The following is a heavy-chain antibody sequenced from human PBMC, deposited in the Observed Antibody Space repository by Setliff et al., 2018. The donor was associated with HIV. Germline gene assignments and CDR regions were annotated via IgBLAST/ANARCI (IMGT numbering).Heavy chain of an antibody. D-gene: IGHD3-10*01. CDR3: ARASMVRGVIITSHWFDP. CDR2: IYHSGST. V-gene: IGHV4-4*02. Sequence: SETLSLTCAVSGGSISSSNWWGWVRQPPGKGLEWIGEIYHSGSTNYNPSLKSRVTISVDKSKNQFSLKLSSVTAADTAVYYCARASMVRGVIITSHWFDPWGQGTLVTVSS. J-gene: IGHJ5*02. CDR1: GGSISSSNW.